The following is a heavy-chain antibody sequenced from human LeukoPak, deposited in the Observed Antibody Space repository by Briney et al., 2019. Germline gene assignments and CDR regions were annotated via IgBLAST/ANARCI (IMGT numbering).Heavy chain of an antibody. Sequence: PSETLSLTCTVSGGSIGSYYWSWIRQPPGKGLEWIGYIYYSGSTNYNPSLKSRVTISVDTSKSQFSLKLSSVTAADTAVYYCARGWDSSSWYDYWGQGTLVTVSS. J-gene: IGHJ4*02. CDR2: IYYSGST. V-gene: IGHV4-59*01. D-gene: IGHD6-13*01. CDR1: GGSIGSYY. CDR3: ARGWDSSSWYDY.